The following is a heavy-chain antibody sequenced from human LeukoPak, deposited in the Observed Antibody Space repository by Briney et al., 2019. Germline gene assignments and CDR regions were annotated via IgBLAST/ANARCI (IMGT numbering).Heavy chain of an antibody. CDR2: MNPNSGNT. D-gene: IGHD6-19*01. V-gene: IGHV1-8*01. J-gene: IGHJ1*01. Sequence: GASVKVSCKASGHTFSSYDINWVRQATGQGLEWMGWMNPNSGNTGYAQKFQGRLNMTRNTSIDTAYMELSSLRSDDTAVYYCARRVGSGWPVQHWGQGTLVTVSS. CDR3: ARRVGSGWPVQH. CDR1: GHTFSSYD.